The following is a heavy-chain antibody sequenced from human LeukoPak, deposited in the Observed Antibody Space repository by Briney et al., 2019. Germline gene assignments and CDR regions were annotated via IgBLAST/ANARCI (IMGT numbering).Heavy chain of an antibody. Sequence: GGSLRLSCAASGFTFSSYWMHWVRQTPGKGLIYISRINNDGSSANYADSVKGRFTISRDNSKNTLYLQMNSLRAEDTAVYYCASNKVVFSRIQYYMDVWGQGTTVTVSS. CDR2: INNDGSSA. CDR3: ASNKVVFSRIQYYMDV. V-gene: IGHV3-74*01. CDR1: GFTFSSYW. J-gene: IGHJ6*03. D-gene: IGHD2-15*01.